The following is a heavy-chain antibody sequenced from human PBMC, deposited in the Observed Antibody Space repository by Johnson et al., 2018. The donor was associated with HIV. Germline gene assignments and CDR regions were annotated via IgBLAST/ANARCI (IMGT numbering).Heavy chain of an antibody. J-gene: IGHJ3*02. CDR3: AKEREGYYGSGKGDAFDI. D-gene: IGHD3-10*01. CDR2: ISGSGGST. Sequence: VQLVESGGGLVQPGGSLRLSCAASGFTFSSYAMSWVRQAPGKGLEWVSAISGSGGSTYYADSVKGRFTISRDNSKNTLYLQMNSLRAEDTAVYYCAKEREGYYGSGKGDAFDIWGQGTMVTVSS. V-gene: IGHV3-23*04. CDR1: GFTFSSYA.